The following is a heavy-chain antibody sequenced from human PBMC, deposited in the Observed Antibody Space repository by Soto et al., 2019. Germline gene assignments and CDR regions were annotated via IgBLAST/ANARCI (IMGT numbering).Heavy chain of an antibody. CDR2: GTPMFGTP. Sequence: QVQLVQSGAEVKKPGSSVKVSCKASGGTFSRYTITWVRQAPGQGLEWMGGGTPMFGTPNYAQKFQGRVTITADESTSTAYMDLRSLRSEDTAMYYCARDGTLYDSSAYYYLYWCEGTMVTVSS. V-gene: IGHV1-69*01. CDR1: GGTFSRYT. J-gene: IGHJ4*02. D-gene: IGHD3-22*01. CDR3: ARDGTLYDSSAYYYLY.